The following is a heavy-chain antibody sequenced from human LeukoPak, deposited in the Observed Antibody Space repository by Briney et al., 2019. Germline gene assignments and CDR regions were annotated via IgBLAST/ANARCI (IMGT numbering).Heavy chain of an antibody. CDR2: ISWNSGSI. J-gene: IGHJ4*02. Sequence: GRPLRLSCAASGFTFDDYAMHWVRQAPGKGLEWVSGISWNSGSIGYADSVKGRFTISRDNAKNSLYLQMNSLRAEDTALYYCAKDEVIYGEYEGPFDYWGQGTLVTVSS. V-gene: IGHV3-9*01. CDR3: AKDEVIYGEYEGPFDY. D-gene: IGHD4-17*01. CDR1: GFTFDDYA.